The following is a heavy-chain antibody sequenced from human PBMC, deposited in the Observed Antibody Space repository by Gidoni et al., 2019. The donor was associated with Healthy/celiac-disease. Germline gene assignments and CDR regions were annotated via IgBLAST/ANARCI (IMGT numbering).Heavy chain of an antibody. D-gene: IGHD2-21*02. CDR1: GFTLRSYG. CDR3: ARSHCGGDCYPDAFDI. CDR2: IWYDGSNK. J-gene: IGHJ3*02. Sequence: QVQLVESGGGVVQPGRSPRLSCAAHGFTLRSYGMHWVRPAPGKGLEWVAVIWYDGSNKYYAESVKGRFTISRDNSKNTLCLQMNSLRAEDTAVYYCARSHCGGDCYPDAFDIWGQGTMVTVSS. V-gene: IGHV3-33*01.